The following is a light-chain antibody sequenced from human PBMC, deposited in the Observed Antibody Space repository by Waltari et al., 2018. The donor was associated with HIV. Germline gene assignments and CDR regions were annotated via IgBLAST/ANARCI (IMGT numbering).Light chain of an antibody. V-gene: IGLV3-1*01. J-gene: IGLJ2*01. CDR1: KLGNKY. CDR3: QAWDSSTVV. Sequence: SSELTQPPSMSVSPGQAASITCSGDKLGNKYACWYQQKPGQSPVFVIYHDSKRPAGIPERFAGSNSGNTATLTISGTQAMDEADYYCQAWDSSTVVVGGGTKLTVL. CDR2: HDS.